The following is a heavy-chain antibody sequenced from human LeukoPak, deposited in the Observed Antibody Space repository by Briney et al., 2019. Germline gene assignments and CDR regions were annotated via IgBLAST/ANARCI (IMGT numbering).Heavy chain of an antibody. CDR2: IYTSGST. CDR3: ARAPGSGYYYMDV. Sequence: PSETLSLTCTVSGGSISSGSYYWSWIRQPAGKGLEWIGRIYTSGSTNYNPSLTSRVTISVDTSKNQFSLKLSSVTAADTAAYYCARAPGSGYYYMDVWGKGTTVTISS. CDR1: GGSISSGSYY. J-gene: IGHJ6*03. V-gene: IGHV4-61*02. D-gene: IGHD3-10*01.